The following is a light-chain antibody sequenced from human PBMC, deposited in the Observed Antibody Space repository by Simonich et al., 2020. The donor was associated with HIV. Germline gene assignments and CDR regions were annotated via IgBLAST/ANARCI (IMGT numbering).Light chain of an antibody. J-gene: IGKJ4*01. V-gene: IGKV4-1*01. CDR2: CAS. CDR3: QQYYSSPLT. Sequence: DIVMTQSPDSLAVSLGERATIKYKSSQSVLYSSNHKNFLAWYQQKPGQPPKLLIYCASTRESGVPDRFRGSGSGTAFTLSIRSMQAEDVAVYFCQQYYSSPLTFGGGTKVEIK. CDR1: QSVLYSSNHKNF.